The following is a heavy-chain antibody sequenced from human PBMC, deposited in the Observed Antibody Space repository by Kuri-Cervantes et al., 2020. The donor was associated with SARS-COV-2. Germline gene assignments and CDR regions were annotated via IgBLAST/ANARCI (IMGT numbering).Heavy chain of an antibody. CDR2: IHQSGNT. J-gene: IGHJ6*03. CDR3: ARGQKALDYDILTGYYYYYMDV. V-gene: IGHV4-34*01. CDR1: GGSFSGYY. Sequence: SETLSLTCAVYGGSFSGYYWSWIRQPLGKGLEWIGEIHQSGNTYYNPSVRSRVTISMDTSNNQFSLRLSSVTAADTAVYYCARGQKALDYDILTGYYYYYMDVWGKGTTVTVSS. D-gene: IGHD3-9*01.